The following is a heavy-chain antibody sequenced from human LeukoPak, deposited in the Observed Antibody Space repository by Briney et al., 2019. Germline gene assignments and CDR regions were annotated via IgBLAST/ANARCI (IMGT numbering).Heavy chain of an antibody. J-gene: IGHJ6*02. CDR1: GGSISSSSYY. D-gene: IGHD2-8*01. CDR2: INHSGST. CDR3: ARGTWGMSSHYYYYGMDV. Sequence: SETLSLTCTVSGGSISSSSYYWSWHRQPPGTGLEWVGKINHSGSTNDNPSLKSRVTISVNTTKNQYSLKKSSVTAADTAVYYCARGTWGMSSHYYYYGMDVWGQGTTVTVSS. V-gene: IGHV4-39*07.